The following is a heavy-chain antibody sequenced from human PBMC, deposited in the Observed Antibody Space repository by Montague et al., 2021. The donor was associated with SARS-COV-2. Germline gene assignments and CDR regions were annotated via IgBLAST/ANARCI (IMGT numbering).Heavy chain of an antibody. CDR1: GGSFSTYS. Sequence: SETLSLTCAVHGGSFSTYSWNWIRQPPGKGLEWIGEIHHGGSTNYNPSLKSRVTISADTSKNQFSLKLTSVSAADTAVYYCARLGDGVVPSPILGVGHYYSYYYMDVWGKGTTVTASS. D-gene: IGHD3-10*01. CDR3: ARLGDGVVPSPILGVGHYYSYYYMDV. CDR2: IHHGGST. J-gene: IGHJ6*03. V-gene: IGHV4-34*01.